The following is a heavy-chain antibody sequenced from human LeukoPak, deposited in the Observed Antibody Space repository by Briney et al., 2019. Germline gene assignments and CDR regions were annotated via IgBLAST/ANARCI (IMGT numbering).Heavy chain of an antibody. J-gene: IGHJ4*02. CDR2: IKQDESEK. CDR3: ATPVGGVWSFDY. CDR1: GFTFSNYW. Sequence: QSGGSLRLSCAASGFTFSNYWMTWVRQAPGKGLEWVASIKQDESEKYYVDSVKGRFTVSRDNSKNSVYLQMNSLRAEDTAMYYCATPVGGVWSFDYWGQGTLVTVSS. V-gene: IGHV3-7*01. D-gene: IGHD2-15*01.